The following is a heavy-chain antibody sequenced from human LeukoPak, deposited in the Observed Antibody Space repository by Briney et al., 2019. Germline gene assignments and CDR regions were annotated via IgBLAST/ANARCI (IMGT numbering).Heavy chain of an antibody. D-gene: IGHD3-10*02. CDR3: ARDYVSRWTRAHYFDY. CDR2: IYYSGST. J-gene: IGHJ4*02. V-gene: IGHV4-59*01. CDR1: GGSISSYY. Sequence: SETLSLTCTVSGGSISSYYWSWIRQPPGKGLEWIGHIYYSGSTNYNPSLKSRVTISVDTSKNQFSLKLSSVTAADTAVYYCARDYVSRWTRAHYFDYWGQGTLVTVSS.